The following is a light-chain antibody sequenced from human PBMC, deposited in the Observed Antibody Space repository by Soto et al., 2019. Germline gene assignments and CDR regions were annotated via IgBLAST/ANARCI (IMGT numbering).Light chain of an antibody. CDR1: SSDVGAYNY. Sequence: QSVLTQPASVSGSPGQSITISCTGTSSDVGAYNYVSWYQHHPGKVPKLLIYEVTNRPSGVSDRFSGSKSGNTASLTISGLQAEDEADYYCSSKRDSSTLLGFGTGTKVTVL. J-gene: IGLJ1*01. V-gene: IGLV2-14*01. CDR2: EVT. CDR3: SSKRDSSTLLG.